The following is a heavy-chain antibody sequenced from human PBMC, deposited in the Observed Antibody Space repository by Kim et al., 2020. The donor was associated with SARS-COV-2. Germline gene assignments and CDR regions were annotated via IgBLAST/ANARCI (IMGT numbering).Heavy chain of an antibody. CDR3: ASGVVVAATKYDPLGYMYYYYGMDV. V-gene: IGHV1-3*01. D-gene: IGHD2-15*01. Sequence: ASVKVSCKASGYTFTSYAMHWVRQAPGQRLEWMGWINAGNGNTKYSQKFQGRVTITRDTSASTAYMELSSLRSEDTAVYYCASGVVVAATKYDPLGYMYYYYGMDVWGQGTTVTVSS. CDR2: INAGNGNT. J-gene: IGHJ6*02. CDR1: GYTFTSYA.